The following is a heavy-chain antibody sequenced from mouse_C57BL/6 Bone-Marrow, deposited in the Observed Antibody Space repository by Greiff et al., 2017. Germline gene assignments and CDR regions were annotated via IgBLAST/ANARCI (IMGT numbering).Heavy chain of an antibody. CDR2: ISSGSSTI. CDR3: ARKPDV. J-gene: IGHJ2*01. V-gene: IGHV5-17*01. CDR1: GFTFSDYG. Sequence: EVKVVESGGGLVRPGGSLKLSCAASGFTFSDYGMHWVRQAPEKGLEWVAYISSGSSTIYYADTVKGRFTISRENAKNTLFLQRTSLRSEGTAVYYCARKPDVWGQGTTLTVSS.